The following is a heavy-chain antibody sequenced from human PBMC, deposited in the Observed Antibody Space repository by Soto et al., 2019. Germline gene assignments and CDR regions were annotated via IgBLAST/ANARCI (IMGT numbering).Heavy chain of an antibody. D-gene: IGHD3-3*01. V-gene: IGHV3-23*01. J-gene: IGHJ6*02. CDR3: AKEGDLHDFWSGYGLDV. Sequence: VQLLETGGGLVQPGGSLRLSCAASGFTFSNYAMSWVRQAPGKGLEWVSAINYSGSTTYNADSVKGRFTISRDNSKNTLYLHMNSLRAEDTAAYYCAKEGDLHDFWSGYGLDVWGQGTTVTVSS. CDR1: GFTFSNYA. CDR2: INYSGSTT.